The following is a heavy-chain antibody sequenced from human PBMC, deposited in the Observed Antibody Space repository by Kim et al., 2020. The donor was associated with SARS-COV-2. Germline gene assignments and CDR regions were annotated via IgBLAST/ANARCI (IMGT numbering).Heavy chain of an antibody. J-gene: IGHJ4*02. D-gene: IGHD2-2*01. CDR1: GFTSSSYA. V-gene: IGHV3-23*01. Sequence: GGSLRLSCAASGFTSSSYAMSWVRQSPGKGLEWVSAISGSGGSTYYADSVKGRFTISRDNSKNTLYLQMNSLRAEDTAVYYCAKDPIAVVVPAAVLFDYWGQGTLVTVSS. CDR2: ISGSGGST. CDR3: AKDPIAVVVPAAVLFDY.